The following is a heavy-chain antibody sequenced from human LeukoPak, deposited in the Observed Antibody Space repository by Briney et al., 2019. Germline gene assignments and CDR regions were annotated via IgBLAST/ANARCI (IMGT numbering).Heavy chain of an antibody. CDR1: GFTFSSYG. J-gene: IGHJ5*02. Sequence: PGGSLRLSCATSGFTFSSYGMNWVRQAPGKGLEWVANINQDGTVKYYVDSVKGRFTISRDNAKSSLSLQMNGLRVEDTAVYYCARGMAVAANWFDPWGQGTLVTVSS. D-gene: IGHD6-19*01. V-gene: IGHV3-7*03. CDR3: ARGMAVAANWFDP. CDR2: INQDGTVK.